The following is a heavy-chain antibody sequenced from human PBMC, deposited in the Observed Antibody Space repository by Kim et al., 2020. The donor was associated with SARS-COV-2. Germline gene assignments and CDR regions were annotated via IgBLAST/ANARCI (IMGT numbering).Heavy chain of an antibody. J-gene: IGHJ3*02. CDR1: GYTFTSYG. Sequence: ASVKVSCKASGYTFTSYGISWVRQAPGQGLEWMGWISAYNGNTNYAQKLQGRVTMTTDTSTSTAYMELRSLRSDDTAVYYCARLNYYGSGGIGAFDIWGQATMVTVSS. CDR3: ARLNYYGSGGIGAFDI. D-gene: IGHD3-10*01. V-gene: IGHV1-18*04. CDR2: ISAYNGNT.